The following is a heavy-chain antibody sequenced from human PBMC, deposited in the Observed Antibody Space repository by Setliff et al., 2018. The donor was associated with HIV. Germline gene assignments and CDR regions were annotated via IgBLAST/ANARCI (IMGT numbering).Heavy chain of an antibody. CDR3: ARVYCSISTCDDEYFFDY. Sequence: ASVKVSCKASGYTFTSYYIHWLRQVPGQGLEWMGVMNPNGRSTDFAQKFQGRLSLTTDTSTNTVYLELNSLRSDDTAVYYCARVYCSISTCDDEYFFDYWGQGTPVTVSS. V-gene: IGHV1-46*01. D-gene: IGHD2-15*01. CDR2: MNPNGRST. J-gene: IGHJ4*02. CDR1: GYTFTSYY.